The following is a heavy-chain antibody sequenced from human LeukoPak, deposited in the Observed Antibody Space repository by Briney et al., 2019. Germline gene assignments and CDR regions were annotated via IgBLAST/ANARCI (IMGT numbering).Heavy chain of an antibody. J-gene: IGHJ4*02. Sequence: GASVKVSCKASGGTFSNYAISWVRQAPGQGLEWMGRINPIFGTANYAQKFQGRVTITTDESTSTAYMDLSSLRSEDTAVYYCARDHPSITMVLYWGQGTLVTVSS. V-gene: IGHV1-69*05. CDR2: INPIFGTA. CDR3: ARDHPSITMVLY. D-gene: IGHD3-10*01. CDR1: GGTFSNYA.